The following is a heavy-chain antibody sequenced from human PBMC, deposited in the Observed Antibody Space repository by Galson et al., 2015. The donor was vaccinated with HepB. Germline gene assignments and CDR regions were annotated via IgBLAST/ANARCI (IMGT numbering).Heavy chain of an antibody. D-gene: IGHD3-10*01. CDR3: TTAGINMVRGVMIVH. CDR1: GFTFSNVW. V-gene: IGHV3-15*01. Sequence: SLRLSCAASGFTFSNVWMTWVRQAPGKGLEWVGRIKNKADGETTDYAEPVKGRFTISRDDSKDTLYLQVNSLKTEDTAVYYCTTAGINMVRGVMIVHWGQGTLVTVSS. CDR2: IKNKADGETT. J-gene: IGHJ4*02.